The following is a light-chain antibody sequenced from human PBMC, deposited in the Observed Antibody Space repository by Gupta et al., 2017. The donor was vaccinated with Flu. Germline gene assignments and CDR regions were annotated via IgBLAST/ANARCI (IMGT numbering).Light chain of an antibody. CDR2: KNN. CDR3: GTWDSSLSAWV. J-gene: IGLJ3*02. Sequence: QSVLTQPPSVSAAPGQKVTISCSGSTSNIENNYVAWYQQLPGTAPKLLIYKNNKRPSGIPDRFSGSKSDTSATLGITGLQTGDEADYYCGTWDSSLSAWVFGGGTKLTVL. V-gene: IGLV1-51*02. CDR1: TSNIENNY.